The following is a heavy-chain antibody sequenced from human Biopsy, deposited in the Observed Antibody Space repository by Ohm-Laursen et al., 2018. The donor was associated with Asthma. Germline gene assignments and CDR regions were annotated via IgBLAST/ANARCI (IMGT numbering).Heavy chain of an antibody. CDR3: ARTTYGDDGFDP. Sequence: TLSLTCSVSGGSISNGNYYWSWIRQHPGKGLEWIGYIYYSGSTYYNPSLKSRVSILIDTSKNQFSLRLSSVTAADTAVYYCARTTYGDDGFDPWGQGTLVTVSS. J-gene: IGHJ5*02. CDR2: IYYSGST. V-gene: IGHV4-31*03. CDR1: GGSISNGNYY. D-gene: IGHD4-17*01.